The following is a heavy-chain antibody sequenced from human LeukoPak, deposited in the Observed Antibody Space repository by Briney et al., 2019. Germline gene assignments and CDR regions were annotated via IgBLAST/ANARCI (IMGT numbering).Heavy chain of an antibody. V-gene: IGHV3-48*03. CDR1: GFTFSSYE. Sequence: GGSLRLSCAASGFTFSSYEMNWVRQAPEKGLEWVSYISSSGSTIYYADSVKGRFTISRDNAKNSLYLQMNSLRAEDTAVYYCASPSWRYYYGMDVWGQGTTVTVSS. J-gene: IGHJ6*02. CDR3: ASPSWRYYYGMDV. CDR2: ISSSGSTI.